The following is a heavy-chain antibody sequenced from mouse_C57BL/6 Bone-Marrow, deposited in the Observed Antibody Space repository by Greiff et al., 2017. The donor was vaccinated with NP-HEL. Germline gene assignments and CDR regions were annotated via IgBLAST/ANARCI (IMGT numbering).Heavy chain of an antibody. J-gene: IGHJ4*01. D-gene: IGHD2-1*01. Sequence: VQLQQPGAELVRPGSSVKLSCKASGYTFTSYWMHWVKQRPIQGLEWIGNIDPSDSETHYNQKFKDKATLTVDKSSSTAYMQLSRLTSEDSAVYYCARGYGNYVDYAMDYWGQGTSVTVSS. V-gene: IGHV1-52*01. CDR1: GYTFTSYW. CDR2: IDPSDSET. CDR3: ARGYGNYVDYAMDY.